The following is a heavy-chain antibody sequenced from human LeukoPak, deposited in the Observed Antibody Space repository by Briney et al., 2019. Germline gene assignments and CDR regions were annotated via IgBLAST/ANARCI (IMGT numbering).Heavy chain of an antibody. CDR2: IHYTGTT. CDR3: ARDWGEGYYGSNPYSDY. V-gene: IGHV4-39*07. J-gene: IGHJ4*02. CDR1: GGSISRVSYY. Sequence: SETLSLTCTVSGGSISRVSYYWRWIRQPPGKGLEWIGSIHYTGTTYYSPSLKSRVTISVDTSKSQFSLKLSSVTAADTAVYYCARDWGEGYYGSNPYSDYWGQGTLVTVSS. D-gene: IGHD3-10*01.